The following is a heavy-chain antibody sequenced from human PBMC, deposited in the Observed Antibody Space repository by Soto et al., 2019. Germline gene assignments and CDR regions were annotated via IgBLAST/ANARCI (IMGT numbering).Heavy chain of an antibody. CDR2: TSAYNGNT. J-gene: IGHJ5*02. CDR3: ARGAFTIFGVVTNWFDP. D-gene: IGHD3-3*01. CDR1: GYTFTSYG. Sequence: QVQLVQSGAEVKKPGASVKVSCKASGYTFTSYGISWVRQAPGQGLEWMGGTSAYNGNTNYAQKLQGRVTMTTDTSTSTAYMELRSLRSDDTAVYYCARGAFTIFGVVTNWFDPWGQGTLVTVSS. V-gene: IGHV1-18*04.